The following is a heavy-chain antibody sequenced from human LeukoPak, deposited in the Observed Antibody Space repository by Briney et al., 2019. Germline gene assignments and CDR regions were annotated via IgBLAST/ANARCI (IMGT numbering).Heavy chain of an antibody. D-gene: IGHD3-10*01. V-gene: IGHV4-38-2*02. Sequence: PSETLSLTCTVSGYSITRGYFWGWIRQSPGKGLEWIASMFHSGSTYYNPSLKSRVTMSVDTSKNQFSLRLSSVTAADTAVYYCARESGITMLRGAHTPWGQGILVTVSS. CDR2: MFHSGST. CDR1: GYSITRGYF. CDR3: ARESGITMLRGAHTP. J-gene: IGHJ5*02.